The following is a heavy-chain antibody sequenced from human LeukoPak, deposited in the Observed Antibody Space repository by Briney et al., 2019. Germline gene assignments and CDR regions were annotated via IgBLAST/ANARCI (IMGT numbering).Heavy chain of an antibody. CDR1: GFTFSSYS. D-gene: IGHD1-26*01. CDR3: TTEIVLGIVGAPEEGRDY. Sequence: GGSLRLSCAPSGFTFSSYSMNWARQAPGKGLEWVGRIKSKTDGGTTDYAAPVKGRFTISRDDSKNTLYLQMNSLKTEDTAVYYCTTEIVLGIVGAPEEGRDYWGQGTLVTVSS. V-gene: IGHV3-15*01. J-gene: IGHJ4*02. CDR2: IKSKTDGGTT.